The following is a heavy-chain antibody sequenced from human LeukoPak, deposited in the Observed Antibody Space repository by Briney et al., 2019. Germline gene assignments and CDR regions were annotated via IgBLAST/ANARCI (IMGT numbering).Heavy chain of an antibody. CDR1: GYTFTSYA. D-gene: IGHD4-23*01. V-gene: IGHV1-3*01. CDR3: ARYGAGYGGNFDY. Sequence: ASVKVSCKASGYTFTSYAMHWVRQAPGQRLEWMGWINAGNGNTKYSQKFQGRVTITRDTSASTAYMELSSLRSEDTAVYYCARYGAGYGGNFDYWGQGTLVTVSS. J-gene: IGHJ4*02. CDR2: INAGNGNT.